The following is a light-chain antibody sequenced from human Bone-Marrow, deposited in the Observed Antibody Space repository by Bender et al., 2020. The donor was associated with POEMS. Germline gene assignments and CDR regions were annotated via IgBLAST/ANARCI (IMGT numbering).Light chain of an antibody. J-gene: IGLJ2*01. Sequence: QSVLTQPPSVSGAPGQRVTISCTGSSSNTGSGYDINWYQHLPGTAPKLLIYGYNNRPSGVPDRFSGSKSGTSASLAITGLQAEDEADYYCNSYTGSNNYVVFGGGTKLTVL. CDR3: NSYTGSNNYVV. V-gene: IGLV1-40*01. CDR1: SSNTGSGYD. CDR2: GYN.